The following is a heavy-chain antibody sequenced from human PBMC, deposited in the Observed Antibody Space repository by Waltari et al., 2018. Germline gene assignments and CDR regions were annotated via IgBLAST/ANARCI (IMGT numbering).Heavy chain of an antibody. V-gene: IGHV3-48*01. J-gene: IGHJ6*03. D-gene: IGHD3-22*01. CDR2: ISSSSTR. CDR3: ARAPDDSSGYYYYYMDD. CDR1: GFTFSSYS. Sequence: EVQLVESGGGLVQPGGSLRLSCAASGFTFSSYSMNWVRQAPGKGLEWVSYISSSSTRYDSDAVKGRFTSARDKDKNSRYLQMNSLRGEDTAVYYCARAPDDSSGYYYYYMDDWGKGTTVTVSS.